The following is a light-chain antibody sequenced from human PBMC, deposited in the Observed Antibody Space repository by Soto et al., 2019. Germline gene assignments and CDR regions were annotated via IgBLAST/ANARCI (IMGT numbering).Light chain of an antibody. Sequence: DVVMTQSPLSLPVTLGQPASISCRSSQSLEYRDGNIYLNWFHQRPGQPPRLLIYGASSRATGIPDRFSGSGSGTDFTLTISRLEPEDFAVFYCQHYDSLPITFGQGTRLEIK. V-gene: IGKV2-30*01. CDR2: GAS. CDR1: QSLEYRDGNIY. J-gene: IGKJ5*01. CDR3: QHYDSLPIT.